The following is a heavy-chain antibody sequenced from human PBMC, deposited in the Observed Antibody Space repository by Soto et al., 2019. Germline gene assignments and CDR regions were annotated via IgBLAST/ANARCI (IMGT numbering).Heavy chain of an antibody. Sequence: SVQVSCKASGYPFTSYGISWGRQAPGQGLEWMGWISAYNGNTNYAQKLQGRVTMTTDTSTSTAYMELRSLRSDDTAVYYCASPYSRSSDFYYWGQGTLVTLPS. CDR1: GYPFTSYG. D-gene: IGHD6-6*01. J-gene: IGHJ4*02. CDR2: ISAYNGNT. V-gene: IGHV1-18*01. CDR3: ASPYSRSSDFYY.